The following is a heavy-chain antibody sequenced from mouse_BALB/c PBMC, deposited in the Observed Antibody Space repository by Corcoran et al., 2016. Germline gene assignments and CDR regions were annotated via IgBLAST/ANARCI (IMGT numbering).Heavy chain of an antibody. Sequence: EVQLQQSGAELVRPGALVKLSCKASGFNIKDYYMHWVKQRPEQGLEWIGWIDPENGNTIYDPKFQGKASITADTSSNTAYLQLSSLTSEDTAVYYGVVYRYGFAYCGQGTLVTVSA. V-gene: IGHV14-1*02. CDR2: IDPENGNT. D-gene: IGHD2-14*01. J-gene: IGHJ3*01. CDR1: GFNIKDYY. CDR3: VVYRYGFAY.